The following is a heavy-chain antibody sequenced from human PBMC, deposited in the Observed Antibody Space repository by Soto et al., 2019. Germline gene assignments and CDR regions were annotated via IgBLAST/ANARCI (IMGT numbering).Heavy chain of an antibody. CDR3: ARDMTRTVVPYFDF. CDR2: IIPISGAA. V-gene: IGHV1-69*06. CDR1: GGTFSNYF. Sequence: ASVNVSCKSSGGTFSNYFVNWVRQAPGQGLEWMGRIIPISGAANYAQKFQGRVTITADKSTSTSYMELSSLRSEDTAVYYCARDMTRTVVPYFDFWGQGTLVTVSS. D-gene: IGHD1-7*01. J-gene: IGHJ4*02.